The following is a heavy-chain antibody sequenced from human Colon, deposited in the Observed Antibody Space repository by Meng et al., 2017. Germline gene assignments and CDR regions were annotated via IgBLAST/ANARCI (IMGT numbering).Heavy chain of an antibody. Sequence: HVQRVQFWAEVKNHGASLTVSHTESGYTFIGYNVDWVRQAPGQGREWMGIGRPSGESTVYQKFRGRVIITSDTSTSTIYMEVSSLSSEDTALFYCARELNYAFNFDYWGQGTLVTVSS. D-gene: IGHD3-16*01. V-gene: IGHV1-46*01. CDR1: GYTFIGYN. J-gene: IGHJ4*02. CDR3: ARELNYAFNFDY. CDR2: GRPSGEST.